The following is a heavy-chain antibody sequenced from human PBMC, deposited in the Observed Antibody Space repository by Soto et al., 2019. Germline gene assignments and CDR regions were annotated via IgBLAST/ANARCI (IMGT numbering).Heavy chain of an antibody. CDR2: IYYSGST. D-gene: IGHD2-2*01. J-gene: IGHJ3*02. CDR1: GGSISSYY. Sequence: PSETLSLTCTVSGGSISSYYWSWIRQPPGKGLEWIGYIYYSGSTNYNPSLKSRVTMTTDTSTSTAYMELRSLRSDDTAVYYCAKVLVPAAIAAFDIWGQGTMVPVS. CDR3: AKVLVPAAIAAFDI. V-gene: IGHV4-59*01.